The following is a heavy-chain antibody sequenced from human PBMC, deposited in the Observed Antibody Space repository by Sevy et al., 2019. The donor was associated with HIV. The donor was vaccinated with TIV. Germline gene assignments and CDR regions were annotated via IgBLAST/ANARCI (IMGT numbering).Heavy chain of an antibody. J-gene: IGHJ4*02. V-gene: IGHV3-23*01. CDR1: GFTFSKYS. CDR2: FSFGCGRI. D-gene: IGHD2-8*01. Sequence: GGSLRLSCAASGFTFSKYSMSWVRQAPGKGLEWVSTFSFGCGRINYADSVKGRFTISRDDSKNTLYLQMNSLRAEDTAVYYCAREGCTKPHDYWRQGTLVTVSS. CDR3: AREGCTKPHDY.